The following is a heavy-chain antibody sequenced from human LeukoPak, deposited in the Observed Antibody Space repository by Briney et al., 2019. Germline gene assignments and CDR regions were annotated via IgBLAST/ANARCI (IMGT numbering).Heavy chain of an antibody. CDR1: GGSISSSSYY. V-gene: IGHV4-39*01. J-gene: IGHJ6*02. CDR2: IYYSGST. Sequence: SETLSLTCTVSGGSISSSSYYWGWIRQPPGKGLEWIGSIYYSGSTYYNPSLKSRVTISVDTSKNQFSLKLSSVTAADTAVYYCARGITIKPYYYYGMAVWGQGTTVTVSS. CDR3: ARGITIKPYYYYGMAV. D-gene: IGHD3-3*01.